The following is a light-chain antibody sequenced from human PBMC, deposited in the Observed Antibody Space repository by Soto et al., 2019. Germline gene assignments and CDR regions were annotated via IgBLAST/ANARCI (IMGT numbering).Light chain of an antibody. CDR1: QSVSSN. CDR2: GAS. CDR3: QQYNSYSPCT. Sequence: EIVMTQSAATLSVSPGDRATLSWGASQSVSSNLAWYQQKPGQAPRLLIYGASTRATGVPARFSGSGSATEFTLTISSLQSEDFATYYCQQYNSYSPCTFGQGTKVDI. V-gene: IGKV3-15*01. J-gene: IGKJ1*01.